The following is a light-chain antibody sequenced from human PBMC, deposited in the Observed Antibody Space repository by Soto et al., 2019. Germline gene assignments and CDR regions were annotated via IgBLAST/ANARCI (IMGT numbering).Light chain of an antibody. CDR2: DAS. CDR3: QQRSNWPPIT. CDR1: QSVDSTY. V-gene: IGKV3D-20*02. J-gene: IGKJ5*01. Sequence: EIVLTQSPGTLSLSPGDRATLSCRASQSVDSTYLAWYQQKPGQAPRLLIYDASRRATGIPDRFSGSGSGTDFTLTISSLEPEDFAVYYCQQRSNWPPITFGQGTRLEIK.